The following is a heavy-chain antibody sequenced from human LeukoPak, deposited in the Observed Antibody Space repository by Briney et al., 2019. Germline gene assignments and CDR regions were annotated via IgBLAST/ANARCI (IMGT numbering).Heavy chain of an antibody. CDR2: IYPGDSDT. D-gene: IGHD3-22*01. CDR3: ARQGAYYDSSGYVEY. J-gene: IGHJ4*02. CDR1: GYSFTSYW. Sequence: GESLKISCQGSGYSFTSYWIGWVRQMPGKGLEWMGIIYPGDSDTRYSPSFQGQVTISADKSISTAYLQWSSLKASDTAMYYCARQGAYYDSSGYVEYWGQGTLVTVSS. V-gene: IGHV5-51*01.